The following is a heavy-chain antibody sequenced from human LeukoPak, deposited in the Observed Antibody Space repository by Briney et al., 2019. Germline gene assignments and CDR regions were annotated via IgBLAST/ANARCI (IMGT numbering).Heavy chain of an antibody. V-gene: IGHV4-39*01. CDR3: ARRVVGATTWAFDI. Sequence: TSETLSLTCTVSGGSISSSSYFWGCIRQPPGRGLEWIGSIYYSGSTYYNPSLKSRVTISVDTSKNQFSLKLSSVTAADTAVYYCARRVVGATTWAFDIWGQGTMVTVSS. CDR2: IYYSGST. D-gene: IGHD1-26*01. J-gene: IGHJ3*02. CDR1: GGSISSSSYF.